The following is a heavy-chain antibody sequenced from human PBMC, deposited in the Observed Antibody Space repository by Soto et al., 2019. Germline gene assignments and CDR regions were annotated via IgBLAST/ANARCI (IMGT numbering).Heavy chain of an antibody. Sequence: SETLSLTCTVSGGSISSYYWSWVRQPPGKGLDWIGYLYYSGSTNYNPSLRSRVTISVDTSKNQFSLKLSSVTAADTAVYYCARQKTIFGVVATFDSWGQGTLVTVSS. J-gene: IGHJ4*02. CDR3: ARQKTIFGVVATFDS. V-gene: IGHV4-59*08. CDR1: GGSISSYY. D-gene: IGHD3-3*01. CDR2: LYYSGST.